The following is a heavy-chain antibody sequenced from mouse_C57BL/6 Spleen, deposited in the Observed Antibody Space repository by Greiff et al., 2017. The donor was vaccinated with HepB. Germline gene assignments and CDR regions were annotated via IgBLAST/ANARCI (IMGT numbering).Heavy chain of an antibody. J-gene: IGHJ3*01. CDR1: GYAFTNYL. CDR3: ARSGYGTGWFAY. Sequence: QVQLQQSGAELVRPGTSVKVSCKASGYAFTNYLIEWVKQRPGQGLEWIGVINPGSGGTNYNEKFKGKATLTADKSSSTAYMQLSSLTSEDSAVYFCARSGYGTGWFAYWGQGTLVTVSA. CDR2: INPGSGGT. V-gene: IGHV1-54*01. D-gene: IGHD3-1*01.